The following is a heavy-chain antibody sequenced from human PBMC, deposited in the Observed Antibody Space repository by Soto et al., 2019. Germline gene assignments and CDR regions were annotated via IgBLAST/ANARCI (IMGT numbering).Heavy chain of an antibody. CDR2: ITSSGTTV. Sequence: EVHLVESGGGLVQPGGSLRLSCAASGFTFSSYSLNWVRQAPGKGLEWVSYITSSGTTVYYADSVRGRFTISRDNAKNSLYLQTTSLRDGDTAVYYCARGSSTWAYYFACWGHGTLVTVSP. CDR1: GFTFSSYS. D-gene: IGHD6-13*01. V-gene: IGHV3-48*02. CDR3: ARGSSTWAYYFAC. J-gene: IGHJ4*01.